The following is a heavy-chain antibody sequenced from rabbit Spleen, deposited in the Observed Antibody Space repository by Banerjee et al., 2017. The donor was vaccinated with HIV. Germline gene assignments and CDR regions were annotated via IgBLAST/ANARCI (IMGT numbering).Heavy chain of an antibody. J-gene: IGHJ6*01. CDR1: GLDFSTNYW. D-gene: IGHD8-1*01. Sequence: QEQLVESGGDLVKPGASLTLTCKTSGLDFSTNYWICWVRQAPGKGLEWIACIDVTKSGTTYYASWAKGRFTISKTSSTTVTLQMTSLTAADTATYFCARDTGSSFSTYGMDLWGPGTLVTVS. CDR2: IDVTKSGTT. V-gene: IGHV1S45*01. CDR3: ARDTGSSFSTYGMDL.